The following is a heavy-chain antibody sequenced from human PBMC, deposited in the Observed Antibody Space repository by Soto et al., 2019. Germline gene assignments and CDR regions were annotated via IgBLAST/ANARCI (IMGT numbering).Heavy chain of an antibody. V-gene: IGHV4-39*01. Sequence: QLQLQESGPGLVKPSETLSLSCTVSGGSITSSSYWGWIRQPPGKGLEWIGSIYSTGNTYYNPSRKGRVTISADTSKNQFSLNLSSLTAADTAVYYCRSSSRYSTDVWGQGTTVYVSS. D-gene: IGHD6-13*01. CDR3: RSSSRYSTDV. CDR2: IYSTGNT. J-gene: IGHJ6*02. CDR1: GGSITSSSY.